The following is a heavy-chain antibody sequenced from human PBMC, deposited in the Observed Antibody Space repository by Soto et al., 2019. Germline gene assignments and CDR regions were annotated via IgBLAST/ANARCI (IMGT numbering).Heavy chain of an antibody. Sequence: SQTLSLTCAISGDSVSSNSAAWNWIRQSPSRGLEWLGRTYYRSKWYNDYAVSVKSRITINPDTSKNQFSLQLNSVTPEDTAVYYCARGHYGSGSYYLDYYYYGMDVWGQGTTVTVSS. CDR1: GDSVSSNSAA. CDR2: TYYRSKWYN. J-gene: IGHJ6*02. CDR3: ARGHYGSGSYYLDYYYYGMDV. D-gene: IGHD3-10*01. V-gene: IGHV6-1*01.